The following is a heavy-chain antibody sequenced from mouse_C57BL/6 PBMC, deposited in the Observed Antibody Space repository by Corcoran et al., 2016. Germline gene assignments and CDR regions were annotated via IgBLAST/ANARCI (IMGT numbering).Heavy chain of an antibody. D-gene: IGHD4-1*01. Sequence: QLQLQQSGAELARPGASVTLSCMASGYTFTSYGINWVKRRTGQGLEWIGEVYPRSGNTYYNEKFKGKATLTADKSSRTAYMERRSLTSEDSAVYFCARSGTGYPMDYWGQGTLVTVSS. CDR1: GYTFTSYG. V-gene: IGHV1-81*01. J-gene: IGHJ4*01. CDR2: VYPRSGNT. CDR3: ARSGTGYPMDY.